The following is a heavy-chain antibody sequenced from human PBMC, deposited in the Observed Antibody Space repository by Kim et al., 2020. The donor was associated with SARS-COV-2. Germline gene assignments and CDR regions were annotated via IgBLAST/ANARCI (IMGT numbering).Heavy chain of an antibody. Sequence: GGSLRLSCAASGFTFSSYAMSWVRQAPGKGLEWVSAISGSGGSTYYADSVKGRFTISRDNSKNTLYLQMNSLRAEDMAVYYCAKDAPRVPMIVVVTSRRYYGMDVWGQGTTVTVSS. J-gene: IGHJ6*02. CDR1: GFTFSSYA. D-gene: IGHD3-22*01. CDR2: ISGSGGST. V-gene: IGHV3-23*01. CDR3: AKDAPRVPMIVVVTSRRYYGMDV.